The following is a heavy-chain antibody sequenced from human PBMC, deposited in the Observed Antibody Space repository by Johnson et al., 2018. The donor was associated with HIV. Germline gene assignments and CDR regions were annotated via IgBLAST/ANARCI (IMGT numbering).Heavy chain of an antibody. CDR3: ARDRRDDLYSHQLVLRGQNAFDI. J-gene: IGHJ3*02. D-gene: IGHD1-26*01. CDR1: GFTFSTNW. CDR2: IKQDGSEK. Sequence: VQLVESGGDLVQPGGSLRLSCVGSGFTFSTNWMHWVRQAPGKGLVWVANIKQDGSEKYYVDSVKGRFTISRDNAKNSLYLQMNSLRVEDTAVYYCARDRRDDLYSHQLVLRGQNAFDIWGQGTMVTVSS. V-gene: IGHV3-7*01.